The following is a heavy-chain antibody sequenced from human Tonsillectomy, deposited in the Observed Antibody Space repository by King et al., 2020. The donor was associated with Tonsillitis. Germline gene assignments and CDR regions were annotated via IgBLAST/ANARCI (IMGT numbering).Heavy chain of an antibody. CDR1: GFSLSTSGMC. CDR2: IDWDDDK. D-gene: IGHD6-13*01. CDR3: ARSPDTYSSSWYWYFDL. Sequence: QVTLKESGPALVKPTQTLTLTCTFSGFSLSTSGMCVSWIRQPPGKALEWLALIDWDDDKYYSSSLKTRLTISKDTSKNQVVLTMTNMDPVDTATYYCARSPDTYSSSWYWYFDLWGRGTLVTVSS. J-gene: IGHJ2*01. V-gene: IGHV2-70*01.